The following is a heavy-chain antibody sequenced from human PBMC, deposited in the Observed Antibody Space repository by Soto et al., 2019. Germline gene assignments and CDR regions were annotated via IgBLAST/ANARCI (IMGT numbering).Heavy chain of an antibody. Sequence: GGSLRLSCAASGFTFSSYGMHWVRQAPGKGLEWVAVIWYDGSNKYYADSVKGRFTISRDNSKNTLYLQMNSLRAEDTAVYYCARVPGGVADYGDYVDYYYYMDVWGKGTTVTVSS. J-gene: IGHJ6*03. CDR1: GFTFSSYG. V-gene: IGHV3-33*01. CDR2: IWYDGSNK. D-gene: IGHD4-17*01. CDR3: ARVPGGVADYGDYVDYYYYMDV.